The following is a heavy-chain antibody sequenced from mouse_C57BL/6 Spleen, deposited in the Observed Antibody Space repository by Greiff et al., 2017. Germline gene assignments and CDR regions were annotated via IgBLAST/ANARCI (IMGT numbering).Heavy chain of an antibody. D-gene: IGHD2-2*01. J-gene: IGHJ2*01. CDR1: GYSITSGYY. Sequence: EVQLVESGPGLVKPSQSLSLTCSVTGYSITSGYYWNWIRQFPGNKLEWMGYISYDGSNNYNPSLKNRISITRDTSKNQFFLKLNSVTTEDTATYYCARSGYDVYFDYWGQGTTLTVSS. CDR2: ISYDGSN. CDR3: ARSGYDVYFDY. V-gene: IGHV3-6*01.